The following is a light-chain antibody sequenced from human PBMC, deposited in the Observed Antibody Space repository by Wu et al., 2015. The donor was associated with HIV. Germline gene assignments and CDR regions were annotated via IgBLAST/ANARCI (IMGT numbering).Light chain of an antibody. CDR1: QAISNR. CDR3: QQYGSSPLT. CDR2: GAS. V-gene: IGKV3-20*01. J-gene: IGKJ4*01. Sequence: EIVMTQSPVTLSVSPGEGATLSCRASQAISNRLAWYHQKPGQAPRLLIYGASSRATGIPDRFSGSGSGTDFTLTISRLEPEDFAVYYCQQYGSSPLTFGGGTKVEIK.